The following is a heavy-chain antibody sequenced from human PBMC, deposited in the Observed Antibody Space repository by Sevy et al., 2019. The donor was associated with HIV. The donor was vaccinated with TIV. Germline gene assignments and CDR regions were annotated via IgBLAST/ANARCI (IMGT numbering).Heavy chain of an antibody. D-gene: IGHD2-15*01. V-gene: IGHV3-23*01. Sequence: GGSLRLSCAASGFPFSSYAMNWVRQGPGKGLEWVSATGGRGGATYYADSVKGRFTISRDNSKNTLYLQMDSLRAEDTAVYYCAKDVVAVVGDAFDVWGQGTMVTVSS. CDR3: AKDVVAVVGDAFDV. J-gene: IGHJ3*01. CDR2: TGGRGGAT. CDR1: GFPFSSYA.